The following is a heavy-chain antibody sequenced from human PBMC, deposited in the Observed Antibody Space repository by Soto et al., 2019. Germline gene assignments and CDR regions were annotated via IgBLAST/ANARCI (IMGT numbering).Heavy chain of an antibody. CDR1: GGTFSTYT. V-gene: IGHV1-69*08. Sequence: QVQLVQSGAEVKKPGSSVKVSCKASGGTFSTYTITWVRQAPGQGLEWMGRIIPIIGIINYAQKFQGRVTISADKFTGTAYMELTGLRSDDTAVYYCAGDPDSHYNDSQASSYRWGQGALVTVST. D-gene: IGHD4-4*01. CDR3: AGDPDSHYNDSQASSYR. CDR2: IIPIIGII. J-gene: IGHJ4*02.